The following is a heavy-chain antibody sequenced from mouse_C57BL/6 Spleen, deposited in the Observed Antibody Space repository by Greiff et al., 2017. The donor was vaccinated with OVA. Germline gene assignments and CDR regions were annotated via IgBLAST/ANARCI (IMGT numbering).Heavy chain of an antibody. CDR3: AKLTPYYAMDY. Sequence: VKLMESGPGLVQPSQSLSITCTVSGFSLTSYGVHWVRQSPGKGLESLGVIWSGGSTDYNAAFISRLSISKDNSKSQVFFKMNSLQADDTAIYYCAKLTPYYAMDYWGQGTSVTVSS. D-gene: IGHD1-3*01. J-gene: IGHJ4*01. V-gene: IGHV2-2*01. CDR2: IWSGGST. CDR1: GFSLTSYG.